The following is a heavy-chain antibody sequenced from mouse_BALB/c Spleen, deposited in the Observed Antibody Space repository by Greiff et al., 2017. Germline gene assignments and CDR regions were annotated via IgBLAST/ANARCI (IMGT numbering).Heavy chain of an antibody. CDR1: GFTFSSYA. CDR3: ARGGVLLRYFDV. Sequence: DVMLVESGGGLVKPGGSLKLSCAASGFTFSSYAMSWVRQTPEKRLEWVASISSGGSTYYPDSVKGRFTISRDNARNILYLQMSSLRSEDTAMYYCARGGVLLRYFDVWGAGTTVTVSS. J-gene: IGHJ1*01. CDR2: ISSGGST. V-gene: IGHV5-6-5*01. D-gene: IGHD1-1*01.